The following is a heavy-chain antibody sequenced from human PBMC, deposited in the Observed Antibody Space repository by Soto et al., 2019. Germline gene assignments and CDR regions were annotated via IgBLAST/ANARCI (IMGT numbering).Heavy chain of an antibody. CDR3: ARVAY. V-gene: IGHV4-39*02. J-gene: IGHJ4*02. CDR1: GGSVSNTSYF. CDR2: MFSTGSS. Sequence: SETLSLTCAVSGGSVSNTSYFWGWIRRPPGKGLEWVGNMFSTGSSTYNPSLKGRITISVDNAQNSLFLQMNTLRPEDTAMYYCARVAYWGPGTQVTVSS.